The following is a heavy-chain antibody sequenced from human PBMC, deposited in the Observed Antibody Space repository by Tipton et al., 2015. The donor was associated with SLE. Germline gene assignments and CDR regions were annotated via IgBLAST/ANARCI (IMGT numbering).Heavy chain of an antibody. CDR2: IYPGDSDT. J-gene: IGHJ4*02. CDR3: ARPGSTSSYGDWYFDS. Sequence: QSGAEVKKPGESLRISCEGSGYSFTTYWIGWVRQMPGKGLEWMGIIYPGDSDTRYSPSFQGQVTISADKSISTAYLQWSSLKASDTAMYYCARPGSTSSYGDWYFDSWGQGTLVTVSS. CDR1: GYSFTTYW. D-gene: IGHD2-2*01. V-gene: IGHV5-51*03.